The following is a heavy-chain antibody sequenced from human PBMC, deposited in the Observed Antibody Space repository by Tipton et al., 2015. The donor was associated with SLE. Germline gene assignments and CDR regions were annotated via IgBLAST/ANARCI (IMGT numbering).Heavy chain of an antibody. J-gene: IGHJ3*02. Sequence: TLSLTCTVSGGSISSSSYYWGWIRQPPGKGLEWIGSIYYSGSTYYNPSLKSRVTISVDTSKNQFSLKLSSVTAADTAVYYCARSPPFDIWGQGTMVTVSS. CDR3: ARSPPFDI. CDR1: GGSISSSSYY. V-gene: IGHV4-39*07. CDR2: IYYSGST.